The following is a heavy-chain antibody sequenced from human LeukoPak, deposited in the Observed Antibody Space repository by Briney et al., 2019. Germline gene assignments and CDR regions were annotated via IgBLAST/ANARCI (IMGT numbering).Heavy chain of an antibody. CDR3: AKDLIASAGTNLDY. J-gene: IGHJ4*02. V-gene: IGHV3-30*02. CDR1: GFTFSSYG. CDR2: IREDGSNT. Sequence: GGSLRLSCAASGFTFSSYGMRWVRQAPGKGLEWVAFIREDGSNTYYADSVKGRFTISRDNSKNTLYLQMNSLRAEDTAVYYCAKDLIASAGTNLDYWGQGTLVTVSS. D-gene: IGHD6-13*01.